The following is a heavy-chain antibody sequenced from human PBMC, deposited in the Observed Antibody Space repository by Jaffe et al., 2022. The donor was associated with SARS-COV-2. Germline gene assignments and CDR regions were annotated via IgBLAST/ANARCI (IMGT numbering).Heavy chain of an antibody. D-gene: IGHD3-10*01. V-gene: IGHV3-33*01. CDR3: ARESPFDTMVRGVITDNYYGMDV. CDR1: GFTFSSYG. J-gene: IGHJ6*02. Sequence: QVQLVESGGGVVQPGRSLRLSCAASGFTFSSYGMHWVRQAPGKGLEWVAVIWYDGSNKYYADSVKGRFTISRDNSKNTLYLQMNSLRAEDTAVYYCARESPFDTMVRGVITDNYYGMDVWGQGTTVTVSS. CDR2: IWYDGSNK.